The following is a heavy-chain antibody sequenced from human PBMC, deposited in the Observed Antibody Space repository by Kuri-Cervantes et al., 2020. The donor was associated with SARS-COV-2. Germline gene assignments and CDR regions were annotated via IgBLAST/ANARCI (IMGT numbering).Heavy chain of an antibody. D-gene: IGHD3-3*01. CDR2: ISSSSSYI. CDR3: ARGLKTIFGVAIANFDF. Sequence: GGSLRLSCAASGFTFSSYSMNWVRQAPGKGLEWVSYISSSSSYIYYANSVKGRFTISRDNAKNSLYLQMNSLRAEDTAVYYCARGLKTIFGVAIANFDFWGQGTLVTVSS. CDR1: GFTFSSYS. V-gene: IGHV3-21*05. J-gene: IGHJ4*02.